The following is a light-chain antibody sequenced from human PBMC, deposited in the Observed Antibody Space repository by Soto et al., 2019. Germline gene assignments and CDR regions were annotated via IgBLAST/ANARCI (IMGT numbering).Light chain of an antibody. CDR1: QSISSY. Sequence: EIVLTQSPGTVSLSPGERATLSCRASQSISSYFAWYQQKPGQAPRLLIYDTSTRATGIPARFSGSGSGTDLTLTISSLEPEDFAVYYCQQRSTWPRWTFGQGTKVDIK. J-gene: IGKJ1*01. CDR3: QQRSTWPRWT. V-gene: IGKV3-11*01. CDR2: DTS.